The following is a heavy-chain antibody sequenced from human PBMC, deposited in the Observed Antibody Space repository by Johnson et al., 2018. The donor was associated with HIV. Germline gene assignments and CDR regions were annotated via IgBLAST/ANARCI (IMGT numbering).Heavy chain of an antibody. J-gene: IGHJ3*02. CDR3: ATGDSSSGLSAFDI. Sequence: VQLVESGGGVVQPGRSLRLSCAASGFTFSSYAMHWVRQAPGKGLEWVAVISYDGSNKNYADSVKGRFTISRDNSKNTLYLQLNSLRGEDTAVYYCATGDSSSGLSAFDIWGQGTMVTVSS. CDR1: GFTFSSYA. V-gene: IGHV3-30*04. CDR2: ISYDGSNK. D-gene: IGHD6-13*01.